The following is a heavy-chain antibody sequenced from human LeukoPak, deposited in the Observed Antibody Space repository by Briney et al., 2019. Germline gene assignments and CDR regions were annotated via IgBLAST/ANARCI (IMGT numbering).Heavy chain of an antibody. CDR3: ASGERYSSSWSFNWFDP. V-gene: IGHV1-8*03. J-gene: IGHJ5*02. Sequence: ASVKVSCKASGYTLTRYDINWVRQATGQGREWMGWMNPNSGHTGYAQKFQGRDTITRHTSISTAYMELNSLRSEDTAVCYCASGERYSSSWSFNWFDPWGQGTLATVSS. D-gene: IGHD6-13*01. CDR1: GYTLTRYD. CDR2: MNPNSGHT.